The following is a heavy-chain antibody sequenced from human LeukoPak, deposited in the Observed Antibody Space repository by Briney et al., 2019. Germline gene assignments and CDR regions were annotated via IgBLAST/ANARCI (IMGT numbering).Heavy chain of an antibody. J-gene: IGHJ6*03. CDR3: ATKKRRVVTAGYYYYYMDV. CDR1: GFTFSDYY. Sequence: GGSLRLSCAASGFTFSDYYMSWIRQAPGKGLEWVSYISSSGSTIYYADSVKGRFTISRDNAKNSLYLQMNSLRAEDTAVYYCATKKRRVVTAGYYYYYMDVWGKGTTVTVSS. CDR2: ISSSGSTI. D-gene: IGHD2-15*01. V-gene: IGHV3-11*01.